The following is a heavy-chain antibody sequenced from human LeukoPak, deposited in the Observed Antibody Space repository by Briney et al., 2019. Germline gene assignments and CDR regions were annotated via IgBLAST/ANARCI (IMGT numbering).Heavy chain of an antibody. CDR3: ARRHVNTAWNYFGMDV. D-gene: IGHD5-18*01. CDR1: GGSISSHF. CDR2: IYSTGNI. V-gene: IGHV4-59*11. Sequence: PSETLSLTCTVSGGSISSHFWSWFRQPPGKGLELIAFIYSTGNINYNPSLKSRVSMSVDTSKNQFSLNLNSVTAADTAVYYCARRHVNTAWNYFGMDVWGQGTTVTVSS. J-gene: IGHJ6*02.